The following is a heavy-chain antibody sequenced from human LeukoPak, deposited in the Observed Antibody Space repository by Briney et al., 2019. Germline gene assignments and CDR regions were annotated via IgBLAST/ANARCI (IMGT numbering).Heavy chain of an antibody. CDR3: ARENSGYDGGFDY. V-gene: IGHV3-48*03. CDR1: GFTFSSYE. CDR2: ISDVGTT. J-gene: IGHJ4*02. Sequence: PGGSLRLSCTTSGFTFSSYEMSWVRQAPGKGLEWVSYISDVGTTYYADSVKGRFTISRDNAKNSLFLQMNSLRAEDTAVYFCARENSGYDGGFDYWGQGTLVTVSS. D-gene: IGHD5-12*01.